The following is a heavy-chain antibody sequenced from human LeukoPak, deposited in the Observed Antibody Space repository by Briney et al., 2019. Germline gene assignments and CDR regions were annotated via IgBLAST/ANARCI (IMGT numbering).Heavy chain of an antibody. V-gene: IGHV4-30-4*01. CDR2: IYYSGST. J-gene: IGHJ4*02. CDR3: ARAGDRGYQRFDH. Sequence: SETLSLTCTVSGGSISSGDYYWSWIRQPPGKGLEWIGYIYYSGSTYYNPSLKSRVTISVDTSKNQFSLKLSSVTAADTAVYYCARAGDRGYQRFDHWGQGTLVTVSS. D-gene: IGHD5-12*01. CDR1: GGSISSGDYY.